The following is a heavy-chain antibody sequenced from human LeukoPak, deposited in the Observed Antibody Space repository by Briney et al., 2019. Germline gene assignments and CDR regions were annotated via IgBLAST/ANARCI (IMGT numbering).Heavy chain of an antibody. J-gene: IGHJ4*02. V-gene: IGHV1-46*01. CDR2: INPSGGST. CDR1: GYTFTNYY. D-gene: IGHD3-22*01. Sequence: ASVKVSCKASGYTFTNYYMHWVRQAPGQGLEWMGLINPSGGSTSYAQKFQGRVTMTRDMSTSTAYMGLSSLRSEDTAVYYCARGAYYDSSGYYGYWGQGTLVTVSS. CDR3: ARGAYYDSSGYYGY.